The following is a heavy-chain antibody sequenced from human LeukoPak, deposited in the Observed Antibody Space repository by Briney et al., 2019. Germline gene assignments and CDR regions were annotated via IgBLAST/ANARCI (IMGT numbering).Heavy chain of an antibody. CDR3: ARDTWVRGVVPAALSSLDY. CDR1: GFTFSDYY. CDR2: ISSSGSTI. D-gene: IGHD2-2*01. V-gene: IGHV3-11*04. Sequence: PGGSLRLSCAASGFTFSDYYMSWIRQAPGKGLEWVAYISSSGSTIYYADSVKGRFTISRDNSKNSLYLQMNSLRAEDTAVYYCARDTWVRGVVPAALSSLDYWGQGTLVTVSS. J-gene: IGHJ4*02.